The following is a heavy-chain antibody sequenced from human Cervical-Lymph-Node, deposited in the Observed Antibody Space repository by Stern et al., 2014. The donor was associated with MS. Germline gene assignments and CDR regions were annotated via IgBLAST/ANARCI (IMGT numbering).Heavy chain of an antibody. D-gene: IGHD3-3*01. CDR3: ATDRDDFRSGYSAPTKGYGLDV. V-gene: IGHV1-24*01. CDR1: GYTLTELS. J-gene: IGHJ6*02. Sequence: DQLVESGAEVKKPGASVKVSCKVSGYTLTELSMHWVRQAPGKGLEWMGGFDPEDGETIYAQKFQGRVTMTEDTSTDTAYMELSSLRSEDTAVYYCATDRDDFRSGYSAPTKGYGLDVWGQVTTVTVTS. CDR2: FDPEDGET.